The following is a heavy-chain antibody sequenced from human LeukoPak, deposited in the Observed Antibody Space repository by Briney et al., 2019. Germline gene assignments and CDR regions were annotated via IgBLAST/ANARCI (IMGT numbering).Heavy chain of an antibody. D-gene: IGHD3-22*01. V-gene: IGHV4-59*01. CDR3: ARVGTSYYYDSSGRGSNAFDI. CDR2: IYYSGST. CDR1: GGSISSYY. Sequence: KPSETLSLTCTVSGGSISSYYWNWIRQPPEEGLEWIGYIYYSGSTNYNPSLKSRVTISVDTSKNQFSLKLSSVTAADTAVYYCARVGTSYYYDSSGRGSNAFDIWGQGTMVTVSS. J-gene: IGHJ3*02.